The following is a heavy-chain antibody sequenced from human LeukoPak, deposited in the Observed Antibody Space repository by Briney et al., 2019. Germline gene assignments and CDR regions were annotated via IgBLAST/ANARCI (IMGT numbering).Heavy chain of an antibody. CDR2: ISGSGGST. CDR1: GFTFSSYG. V-gene: IGHV3-23*01. D-gene: IGHD3-16*01. J-gene: IGHJ4*02. CDR3: AEPWGLPYYFDY. Sequence: GGSLRLSCAASGFTFSSYGMSWVRQAPGKGLEWVSAISGSGGSTYYADSVKGRFTISRDNSKNTLYLQTNSLRAEDTAVYYCAEPWGLPYYFDYWGQGTLVTVSS.